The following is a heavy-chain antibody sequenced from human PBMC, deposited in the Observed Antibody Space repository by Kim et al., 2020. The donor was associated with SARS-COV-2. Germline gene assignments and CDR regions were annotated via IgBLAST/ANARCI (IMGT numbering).Heavy chain of an antibody. CDR1: GYSFTTYW. J-gene: IGHJ4*02. CDR2: IYPGDSDT. D-gene: IGHD2-15*01. CDR3: ARSPGDLYCSGGSCYSFVDY. Sequence: GESLKIPCKGSGYSFTTYWIGWVRQMPGKGLEWMGIIYPGDSDTRYSPSFQGQFTISADKSISTAYLQWSSLKASDTAMYYCARSPGDLYCSGGSCYSFVDYWGQGTLVTVSS. V-gene: IGHV5-51*01.